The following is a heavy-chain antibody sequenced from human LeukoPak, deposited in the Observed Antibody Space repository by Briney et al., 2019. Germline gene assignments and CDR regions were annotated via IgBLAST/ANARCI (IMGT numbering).Heavy chain of an antibody. J-gene: IGHJ5*02. D-gene: IGHD2-2*01. CDR2: ISAYNGNT. V-gene: IGHV1-18*01. CDR1: GYTFTSSG. CDR3: ARGDSYCSSTSCQNWFDP. Sequence: ASVKVSCKASGYTFTSSGISWVRQAPGQGLEWMGWISAYNGNTNYAQKLQGRVTMNTDTSTSTAYMELRSLRSDDTAVYYCARGDSYCSSTSCQNWFDPWGQGTLVTVSS.